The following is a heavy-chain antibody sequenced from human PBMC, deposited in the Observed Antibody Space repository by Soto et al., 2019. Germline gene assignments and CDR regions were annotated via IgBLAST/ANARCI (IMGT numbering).Heavy chain of an antibody. D-gene: IGHD3-10*01. CDR3: ANLPLYGSGFDC. Sequence: EAQLVESGGGLVQPGRSLRLSCVASGLTFDDYAIHWVRQAPGKGLEWVSGISWNGAATGYADSVKGRFTISRDNAKHSLYLQMSSLRTEDTAIYYCANLPLYGSGFDCWGQGTLVTVSS. J-gene: IGHJ4*02. CDR1: GLTFDDYA. V-gene: IGHV3-9*01. CDR2: ISWNGAAT.